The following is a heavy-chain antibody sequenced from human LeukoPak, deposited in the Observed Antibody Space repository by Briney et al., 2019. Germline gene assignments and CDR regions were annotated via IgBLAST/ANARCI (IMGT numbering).Heavy chain of an antibody. CDR1: GFTFRSHA. V-gene: IGHV3-23*01. CDR3: AKDFRIGYSAHFDY. CDR2: IYENGGTT. D-gene: IGHD2-21*01. Sequence: GGSLRLSCVGSGFTFRSHAMSWVRQAPEKGLEFVSGIYENGGTTYYADSVKGRFSISRDNSKNTLYLQMDSLGGEDTAVYYCAKDFRIGYSAHFDYWGQGALVTVSS. J-gene: IGHJ4*02.